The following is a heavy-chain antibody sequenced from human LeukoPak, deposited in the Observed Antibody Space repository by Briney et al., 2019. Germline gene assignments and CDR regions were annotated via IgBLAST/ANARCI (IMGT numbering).Heavy chain of an antibody. CDR1: GFTFNNYA. J-gene: IGHJ4*02. V-gene: IGHV3-23*01. CDR2: ISGSGGGT. CDR3: AKDNYYYDSSGSDY. Sequence: GGSLRLSCAASGFTFNNYAMTWVRQAPGKGLEWVSAISGSGGGTYNADSVKGRFTISRDNSKNTLYLQMNSLRAEDTAVYYCAKDNYYYDSSGSDYWGQGTLVTVSS. D-gene: IGHD3-22*01.